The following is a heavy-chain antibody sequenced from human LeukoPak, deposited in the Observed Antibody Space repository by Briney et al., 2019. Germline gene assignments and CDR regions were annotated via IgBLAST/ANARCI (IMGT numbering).Heavy chain of an antibody. Sequence: PGGSLRLSCTASEFTFSAYNMNWVRQAPGRGLEWVSSISTSSRYTNYADSVRGRFTISRDNAESSLYLQMNSLRTEDTALYYCTKLASSSSAFDIWGQGTMVTVSS. V-gene: IGHV3-21*04. CDR1: EFTFSAYN. CDR3: TKLASSSSAFDI. D-gene: IGHD6-6*01. J-gene: IGHJ3*02. CDR2: ISTSSRYT.